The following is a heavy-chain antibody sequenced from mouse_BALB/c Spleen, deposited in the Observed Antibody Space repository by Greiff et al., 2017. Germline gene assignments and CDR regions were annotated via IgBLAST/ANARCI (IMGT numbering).Heavy chain of an antibody. J-gene: IGHJ3*01. CDR3: TREGYRYDAWFAY. V-gene: IGHV1-5*01. Sequence: VQLQQSGTVLARPGASVKMSCKASGYSFTNYWMHWVKQRPGQGLEWIGAIYPGNSDTSYNQKFKGKAKLTAVTSASTAYMELSSLTNEDSAVYYCTREGYRYDAWFAYWGQGTLVTVSA. CDR1: GYSFTNYW. D-gene: IGHD2-14*01. CDR2: IYPGNSDT.